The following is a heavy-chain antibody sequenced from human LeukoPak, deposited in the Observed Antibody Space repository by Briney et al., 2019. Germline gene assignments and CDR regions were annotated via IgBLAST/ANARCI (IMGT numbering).Heavy chain of an antibody. J-gene: IGHJ4*02. CDR1: GDSFSSNSAA. V-gene: IGHV6-1*01. CDR3: ARERPTGLGMPDYFDY. Sequence: SQTLSLSCAISGDSFSSNSAAWNWIRQSPSRGLEWLGRTYYRSKWYNDYAVSVKSRITINPDTPKNQFSVQLNSVTPEDTAVYYCARERPTGLGMPDYFDYWGQGTLVTVSS. D-gene: IGHD7-27*01. CDR2: TYYRSKWYN.